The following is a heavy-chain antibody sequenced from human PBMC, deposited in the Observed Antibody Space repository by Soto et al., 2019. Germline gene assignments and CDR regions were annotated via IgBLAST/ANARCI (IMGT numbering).Heavy chain of an antibody. CDR2: ISSGSDYI. CDR1: RFTFTNYN. J-gene: IGHJ1*01. V-gene: IGHV3-21*01. CDR3: VRGGGYCSSTSCYAYFQH. Sequence: EVQLVESGGGLVKPGESLRLSCAASRFTFTNYNMNWVRQAPGKGLEWVSSISSGSDYIYYADSVEGRFTISRDNAKNSLYLQMNSMRDEDTAVYYCVRGGGYCSSTSCYAYFQHWGQGTLVTVSS. D-gene: IGHD2-2*01.